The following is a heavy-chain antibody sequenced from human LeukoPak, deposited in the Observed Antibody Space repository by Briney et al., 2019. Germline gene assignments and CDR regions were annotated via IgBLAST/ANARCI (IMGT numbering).Heavy chain of an antibody. CDR2: ISYDESEK. J-gene: IGHJ4*02. CDR1: GFTFSSFG. Sequence: GGSLRLSCAASGFTFSSFGMHWVRQAPGKGLECVAVISYDESEKYYADSVKGRFTISRDNSRNTLYLQMNSLRAEDTAVYYCAKEYCSRSSCYIFDYWGQGTLATVSS. CDR3: AKEYCSRSSCYIFDY. V-gene: IGHV3-30*18. D-gene: IGHD2-2*01.